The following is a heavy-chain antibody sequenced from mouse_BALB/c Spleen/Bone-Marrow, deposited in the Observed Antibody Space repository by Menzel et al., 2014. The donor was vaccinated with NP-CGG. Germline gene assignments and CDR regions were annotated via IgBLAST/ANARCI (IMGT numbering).Heavy chain of an antibody. J-gene: IGHJ4*01. V-gene: IGHV1S81*02. Sequence: QVQLQQSGAELVKPGASVKLSCKASGYTFTSYYMYWVKQRPGQGLEWIGGINPSNGVNNFNEKFKSKASLTVDKSSSTAYMQLSSLTSEDSAVYYCSRGGNFDVMDYWGQGTSVTASS. D-gene: IGHD2-1*01. CDR2: INPSNGVN. CDR1: GYTFTSYY. CDR3: SRGGNFDVMDY.